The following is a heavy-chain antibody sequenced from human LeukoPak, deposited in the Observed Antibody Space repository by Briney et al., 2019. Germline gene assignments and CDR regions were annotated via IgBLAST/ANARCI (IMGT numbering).Heavy chain of an antibody. V-gene: IGHV3-23*01. Sequence: GGSLRLSCAASGFTFSSYSISWVRQAPGKGLEWVSAISASGCDTYYADSVKGRFSISRDNSKNTVNLQLSSLRAEDTAVYCCGREDLLGIITVDYWGQGTLVTVPS. CDR1: GFTFSSYS. CDR3: GREDLLGIITVDY. CDR2: ISASGCDT. J-gene: IGHJ4*02. D-gene: IGHD3-16*01.